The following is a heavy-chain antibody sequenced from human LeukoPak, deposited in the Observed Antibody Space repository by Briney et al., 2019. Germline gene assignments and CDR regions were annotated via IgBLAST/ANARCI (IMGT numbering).Heavy chain of an antibody. CDR3: ARISMNSIGWSPLFH. V-gene: IGHV4-59*01. CDR2: IYYSGST. Sequence: SETLSLTCSVSGVSISSYHWSWIRQPPGKGLEWIGYIYYSGSTNYNPSLKSRVTMSADTSKNQFSLKLRSVTAADTAVYYCARISMNSIGWSPLFHWGQGTLVTVSS. J-gene: IGHJ4*02. CDR1: GVSISSYH. D-gene: IGHD6-19*01.